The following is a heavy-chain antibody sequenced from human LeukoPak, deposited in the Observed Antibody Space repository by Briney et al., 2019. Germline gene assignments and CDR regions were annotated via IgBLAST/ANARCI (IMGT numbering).Heavy chain of an antibody. J-gene: IGHJ5*02. Sequence: GGSLRLSCAASGFTFSSYWMSWVRQAPGKGLEWVSAISGSGGSTYYADSVKGRFTISRDNSKNTLYLQMNSLRAEDTAVYYCAKDFHANWVNWFDPWGQGTLVTVSS. V-gene: IGHV3-23*01. D-gene: IGHD7-27*01. CDR1: GFTFSSYW. CDR2: ISGSGGST. CDR3: AKDFHANWVNWFDP.